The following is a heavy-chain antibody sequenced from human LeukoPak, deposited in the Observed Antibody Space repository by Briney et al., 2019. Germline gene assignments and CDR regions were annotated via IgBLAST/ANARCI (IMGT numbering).Heavy chain of an antibody. J-gene: IGHJ4*02. CDR1: GFTFSSYA. CDR2: IRGSGDGT. V-gene: IGHV3-23*01. CDR3: AKVAGGSWYFEY. Sequence: GGSLRLSCAAAGFTFSSYAMSWVRQAPGKGLEWVSSIRGSGDGTHFADSVKGRFTISRDNSKNTLFLQMNSLRAEDTAVYYCAKVAGGSWYFEYWGQGALVTVSS. D-gene: IGHD1-26*01.